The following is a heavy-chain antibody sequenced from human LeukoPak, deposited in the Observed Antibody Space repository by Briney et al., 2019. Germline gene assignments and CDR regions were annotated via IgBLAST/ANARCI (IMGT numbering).Heavy chain of an antibody. D-gene: IGHD2-15*01. Sequence: NPSETLSLTYTVSGGSISSYYWSWIRQPAGKGLEWIGRIYTSGSTNYNPSLKSRVTMSVDTSKNQFSLKLSSVTAADTAVYYCARELMVAATFDWFDPWGQGTLSPSPQ. V-gene: IGHV4-4*07. CDR3: ARELMVAATFDWFDP. J-gene: IGHJ5*02. CDR1: GGSISSYY. CDR2: IYTSGST.